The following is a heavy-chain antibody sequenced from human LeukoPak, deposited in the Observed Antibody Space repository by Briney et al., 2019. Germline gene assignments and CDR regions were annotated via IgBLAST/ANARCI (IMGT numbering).Heavy chain of an antibody. D-gene: IGHD2-2*01. CDR3: ARWTDIVVVPAAGHYGMDV. CDR1: GYSFTSYW. J-gene: IGHJ6*02. Sequence: GESLKISCKGSGYSFTSYWIGWVRQMPGKGLEWMGIIYPDDPDTRYSPSFQGQVTISADKSISTAYLQWSSLKASDTAMYYCARWTDIVVVPAAGHYGMDVWGQGTTVTVSS. V-gene: IGHV5-51*01. CDR2: IYPDDPDT.